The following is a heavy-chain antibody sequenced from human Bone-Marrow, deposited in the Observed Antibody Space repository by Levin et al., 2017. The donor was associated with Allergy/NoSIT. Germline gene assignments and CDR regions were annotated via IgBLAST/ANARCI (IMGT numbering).Heavy chain of an antibody. D-gene: IGHD4-17*01. J-gene: IGHJ6*03. CDR2: LDGSSGKT. CDR1: GFIFADYA. Sequence: QPGGSLRLSCTISGFIFADYAMNWVRQAPGRGLEWVSSLDGSSGKTHYADVVKGRFTISREYSKNPLFLQMNSLRVEDTARYYCAKAGTTVMLDYSYLDVWGEGTAVTVSS. CDR3: AKAGTTVMLDYSYLDV. V-gene: IGHV3-23*01.